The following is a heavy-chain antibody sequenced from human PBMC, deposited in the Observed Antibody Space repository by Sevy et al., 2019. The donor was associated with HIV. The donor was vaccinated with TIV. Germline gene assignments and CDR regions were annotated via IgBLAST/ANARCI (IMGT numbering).Heavy chain of an antibody. CDR1: GFIFSNFG. V-gene: IGHV3-33*01. CDR3: GSVTPDEDGTTLDS. Sequence: GGSLRLSCAASGFIFSNFGINWVRQAPGKGLEWVAIIWHDGTKKHYLESVNGRFTISRDNSKNTVYLQMNSLRVEDSGTYYCGSVTPDEDGTTLDSWGLGTLVTVSS. CDR2: IWHDGTKK. D-gene: IGHD4-4*01. J-gene: IGHJ4*02.